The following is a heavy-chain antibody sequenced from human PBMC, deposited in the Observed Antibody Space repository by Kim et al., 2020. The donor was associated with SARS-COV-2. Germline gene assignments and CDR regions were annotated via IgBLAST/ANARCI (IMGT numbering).Heavy chain of an antibody. CDR1: GFTFRDYA. V-gene: IGHV3-9*01. CDR3: ARDRSRWRVSRYFDY. D-gene: IGHD6-19*01. J-gene: IGHJ4*03. CDR2: ISWNGASK. Sequence: GGSLRLSCAASGFTFRDYAIHWVRQAPGKGPEWVSGISWNGASKDYADSVKGRFTFSRDNAKDTLYLHMNSLRIEDTALYYCARDRSRWRVSRYFDYW.